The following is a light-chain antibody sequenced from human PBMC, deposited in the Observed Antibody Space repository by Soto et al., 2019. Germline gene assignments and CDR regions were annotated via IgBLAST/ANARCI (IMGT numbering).Light chain of an antibody. J-gene: IGLJ1*01. CDR1: SSDVGAYNY. CDR3: SSYTRSSPLFV. Sequence: QSALTQPASVSGSPGQSITISCTGTSSDVGAYNYVSWCQQHPDKAPKLIIYEVSNRPSGVSNRFSGSKSDNTASLTISGLQAEDEADYYCSSYTRSSPLFVFGTGTKLTVL. V-gene: IGLV2-14*01. CDR2: EVS.